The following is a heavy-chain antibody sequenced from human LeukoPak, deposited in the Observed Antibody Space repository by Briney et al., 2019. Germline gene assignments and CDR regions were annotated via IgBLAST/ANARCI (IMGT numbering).Heavy chain of an antibody. V-gene: IGHV3-23*01. D-gene: IGHD5-24*01. J-gene: IGHJ5*02. CDR3: AKVAQMDTILGKFDN. CDR2: TSGNGGRT. Sequence: PGGSLRLSCAASGFTFSSYAMSWVRQAPGKGLEWVSATSGNGGRTYYADSVKGRFTISRDNSRNTLFLQMNSLRAEDTAVYYCAKVAQMDTILGKFDNWGQGTLVTVSS. CDR1: GFTFSSYA.